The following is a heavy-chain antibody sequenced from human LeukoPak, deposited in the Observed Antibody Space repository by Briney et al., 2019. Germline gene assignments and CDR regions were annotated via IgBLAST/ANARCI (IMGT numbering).Heavy chain of an antibody. D-gene: IGHD6-13*01. J-gene: IGHJ4*02. CDR2: ISGSGGGT. CDR3: ARRGAAGTYYFDY. V-gene: IGHV3-23*01. CDR1: GFTFSSYV. Sequence: PGGSLRLSCAASGFTFSSYVMSWVRQVPGKGLECVSAISGSGGGTYYADSVKGRFTISRDNSKNTLYLQTTSLRAEDTALYYCARRGAAGTYYFDYWGQGTLVTVSS.